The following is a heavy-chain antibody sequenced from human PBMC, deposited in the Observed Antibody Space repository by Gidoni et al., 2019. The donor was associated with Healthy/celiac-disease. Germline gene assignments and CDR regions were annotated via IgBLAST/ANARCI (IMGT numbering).Heavy chain of an antibody. J-gene: IGHJ4*02. V-gene: IGHV3-21*01. D-gene: IGHD6-6*01. Sequence: EVQLVESGGGLVKPGGSLRLSCAASGFTFSSYSMNWVRQAPGKGLAWVSSISSSSSYIYYADSVKGRFTISRDNAKNSLYLQMNSLRAEDTAVYYCARGRSSSSYYFDYWGQGTLVTVSS. CDR1: GFTFSSYS. CDR3: ARGRSSSSYYFDY. CDR2: ISSSSSYI.